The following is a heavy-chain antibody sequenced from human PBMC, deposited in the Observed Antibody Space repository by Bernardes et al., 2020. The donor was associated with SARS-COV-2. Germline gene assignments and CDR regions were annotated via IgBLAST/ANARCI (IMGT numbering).Heavy chain of an antibody. D-gene: IGHD3-22*01. Sequence: GGSLRLSCAASGITFSNYAVSWVRQAPGKGLEWVSAISGSGSYTYYSDSVKGRFTISRDNSKNTLYLQMNSLRAEDTAVYYCAKDRSSGSRGRFDYWGQGTLVTVSS. CDR1: GITFSNYA. V-gene: IGHV3-23*01. J-gene: IGHJ4*02. CDR2: ISGSGSYT. CDR3: AKDRSSGSRGRFDY.